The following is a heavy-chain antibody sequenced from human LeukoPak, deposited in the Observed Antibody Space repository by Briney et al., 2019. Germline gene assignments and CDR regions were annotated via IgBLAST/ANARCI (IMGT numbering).Heavy chain of an antibody. CDR1: GYTFTDYF. CDR2: INPNSGGT. V-gene: IGHV1-2*02. CDR3: ARDRSYVNYYGSGSYYRIDY. D-gene: IGHD3-10*01. J-gene: IGHJ4*02. Sequence: ASVKVSCKTSGYTFTDYFIHWVRQAPGQGLEWMGWINPNSGGTNYAQKFQGRVTMTRDTSISTAYMELSRLRSDDTAVYYCARDRSYVNYYGSGSYYRIDYWGQGTLVTVSS.